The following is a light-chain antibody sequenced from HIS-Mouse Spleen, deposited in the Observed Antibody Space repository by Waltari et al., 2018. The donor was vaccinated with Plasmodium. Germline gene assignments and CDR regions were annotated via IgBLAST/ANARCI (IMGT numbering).Light chain of an antibody. CDR1: QSVSSN. Sequence: EIVMTQSPATLSVSPGDSATLPCRASQSVSSNLAWYQQKPGQAPRLLIYGASTRATGIPARFSGSGSGTEFTLTISSLQSEDFAVYYCQQYNNWSFTFGPGTKVDIK. CDR3: QQYNNWSFT. J-gene: IGKJ3*01. V-gene: IGKV3-15*01. CDR2: GAS.